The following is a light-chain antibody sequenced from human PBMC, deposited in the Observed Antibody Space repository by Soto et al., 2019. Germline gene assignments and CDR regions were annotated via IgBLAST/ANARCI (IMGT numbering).Light chain of an antibody. V-gene: IGKV3-20*01. CDR2: GAS. CDR3: QQYSSSPPEFT. J-gene: IGKJ3*01. Sequence: EIVLTQSPGTLSVSPGERVTLSCRASQSVNSNYLAWYQQRPGQAPRLLIFGASYRATGIPDRFSGSGSGTDFTLTISRLEAKDFAVYYCQQYSSSPPEFTFGPGTKVDSK. CDR1: QSVNSNY.